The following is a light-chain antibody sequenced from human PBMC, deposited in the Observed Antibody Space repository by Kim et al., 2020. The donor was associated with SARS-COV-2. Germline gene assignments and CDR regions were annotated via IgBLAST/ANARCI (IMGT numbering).Light chain of an antibody. J-gene: IGKJ2*01. V-gene: IGKV3-20*01. CDR1: QSVANTY. CDR2: GAS. Sequence: LSPGESATLSCRASQSVANTYLAWYQQKPGQAPSLLIYGASSRATGIPDRFSGSGSGTDFTLTISRLEPEDFAVYFCQQYGTSLYTFGQGTKLEI. CDR3: QQYGTSLYT.